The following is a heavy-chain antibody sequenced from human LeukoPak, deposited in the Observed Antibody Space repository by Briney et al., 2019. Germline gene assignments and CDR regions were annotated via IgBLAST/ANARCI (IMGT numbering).Heavy chain of an antibody. CDR2: IYYRGST. D-gene: IGHD5-12*01. J-gene: IGHJ4*02. CDR3: ARRLGFRIDY. Sequence: SETLSLTCTVSGDSISNSNYYWGWIRQPPGKGLEWIGSIYYRGSTYYNSSLKSRVTISVDTSKNQFSLRLSSVTAADTAVYYCARRLGFRIDYWGQGTLVTVSS. V-gene: IGHV4-39*01. CDR1: GDSISNSNYY.